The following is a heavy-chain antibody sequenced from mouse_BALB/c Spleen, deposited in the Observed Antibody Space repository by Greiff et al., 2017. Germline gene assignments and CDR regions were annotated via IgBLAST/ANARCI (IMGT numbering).Heavy chain of an antibody. CDR3: ARDSGYQAPFAY. J-gene: IGHJ3*01. CDR1: GFTFSSYG. Sequence: EVQLVESGGGLVQPGGSLKLSCAASGFTFSSYGMSWVRQTPDKRLELVATINSNGGSTYYPDSVKGRFTISRDNAKNTLYLQMSSLKSEDTAMYYCARDSGYQAPFAYWGQGTLVTVSA. CDR2: INSNGGST. V-gene: IGHV5-6-3*01. D-gene: IGHD2-2*01.